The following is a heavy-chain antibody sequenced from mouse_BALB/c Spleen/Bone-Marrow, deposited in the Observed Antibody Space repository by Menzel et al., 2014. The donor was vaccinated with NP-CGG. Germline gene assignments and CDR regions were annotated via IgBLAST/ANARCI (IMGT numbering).Heavy chain of an antibody. CDR2: IWSGGST. J-gene: IGHJ3*01. CDR3: ARGLYYDYEFAY. Sequence: VQLQESGPGLVQPSQSLSITCTVSGFSLTSYGVHWVRQSPGKGLEWLGVIWSGGSTDYSAAFISRLSISKDNSKSQVFFKMNSLQANDTAIYYCARGLYYDYEFAYWGQGTLVTVSA. D-gene: IGHD2-4*01. V-gene: IGHV2-2*02. CDR1: GFSLTSYG.